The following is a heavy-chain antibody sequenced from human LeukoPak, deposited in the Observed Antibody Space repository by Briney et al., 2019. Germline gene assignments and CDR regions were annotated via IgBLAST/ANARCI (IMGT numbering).Heavy chain of an antibody. D-gene: IGHD2-2*02. CDR2: INLNSGGT. V-gene: IGHV1-2*02. CDR3: ARGRGYCSSTSCYSLWFDP. CDR1: GYTFTGYY. J-gene: IGHJ5*02. Sequence: VGSVKVSCKASGYTFTGYYMHWVRQAPGQGLEWMGWINLNSGGTNYAQKFQGRVTMTRDTSISTAYMELSRLRSDDTAVYYCARGRGYCSSTSCYSLWFDPWGQGTLVTVSS.